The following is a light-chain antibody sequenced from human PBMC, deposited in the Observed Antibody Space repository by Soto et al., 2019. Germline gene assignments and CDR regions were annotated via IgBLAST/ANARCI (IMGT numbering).Light chain of an antibody. CDR2: VAS. Sequence: DIQVTQSPSSLSASIGDRVTITCRASQSISTFLNWYQQKPGKAPNLLIYVASNLQTGVPSRFSGSGSGTDFSLTISSLQPEDVATYYCQQSSRAPYTFGQGTTLEIK. V-gene: IGKV1-39*01. J-gene: IGKJ2*01. CDR3: QQSSRAPYT. CDR1: QSISTF.